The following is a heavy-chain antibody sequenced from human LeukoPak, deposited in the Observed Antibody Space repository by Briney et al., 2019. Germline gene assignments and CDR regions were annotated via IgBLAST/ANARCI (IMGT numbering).Heavy chain of an antibody. CDR3: ARDRLSIAAAGSNFDY. D-gene: IGHD6-13*01. V-gene: IGHV3-21*01. J-gene: IGHJ4*02. CDR2: ISSSSSYI. CDR1: GFTFSSYA. Sequence: GGSLRLSCAASGFTFSSYAMSWVRQAPGKGLEWVSSISSSSSYIYYADSVKGRFTISRDNAKNSLYLQMNSLRAEDTAVYYCARDRLSIAAAGSNFDYWGQGTLVTVSS.